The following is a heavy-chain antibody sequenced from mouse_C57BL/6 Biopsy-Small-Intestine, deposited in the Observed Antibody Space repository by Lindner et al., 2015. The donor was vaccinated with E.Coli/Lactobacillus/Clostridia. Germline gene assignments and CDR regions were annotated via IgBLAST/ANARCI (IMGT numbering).Heavy chain of an antibody. CDR3: ARELTGPGIFDY. D-gene: IGHD4-1*01. Sequence: VQLQESGAELARPGASVKLSCKASGYIITSYDINWVKQRTGQGLEWIGEIYPRSGNTYYNDMFKGKATLTADKSSSTAYMELRSLTSEDSAVYFCARELTGPGIFDYWGQGTTLTVSS. CDR2: IYPRSGNT. J-gene: IGHJ2*01. CDR1: GYIITSYD. V-gene: IGHV1-81*01.